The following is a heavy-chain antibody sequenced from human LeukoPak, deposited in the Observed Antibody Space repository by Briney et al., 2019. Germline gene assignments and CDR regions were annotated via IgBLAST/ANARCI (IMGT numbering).Heavy chain of an antibody. CDR3: AKSWGYCSNGVCGPFDP. J-gene: IGHJ5*02. Sequence: GGSLRLSCAGSGFQFNTYWISWIRQAPGKGLQWLGNIKEDGSETYYVGSLKGRLTISRDNSKNTLYLQMTSLRAEDTAVYYCAKSWGYCSNGVCGPFDPWGQGTLVTVSS. CDR2: IKEDGSET. CDR1: GFQFNTYW. V-gene: IGHV3-7*05. D-gene: IGHD2-8*01.